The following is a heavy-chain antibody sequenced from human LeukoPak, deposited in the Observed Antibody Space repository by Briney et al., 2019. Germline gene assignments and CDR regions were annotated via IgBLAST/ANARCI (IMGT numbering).Heavy chain of an antibody. CDR2: IYYSGST. CDR3: ARATGLGDWGFDYYYYMDV. D-gene: IGHD2-21*02. CDR1: GGSISSGGYY. J-gene: IGHJ6*03. Sequence: SETLSLTCTVSGGSISSGGYYWSWIRQHPGKGLEWIGYIYYSGSTYYNPSLKSRVTISVDTSKNQFSLKLSSVTAADTAVYYCARATGLGDWGFDYYYYMDVWGKGTTVTVSS. V-gene: IGHV4-31*03.